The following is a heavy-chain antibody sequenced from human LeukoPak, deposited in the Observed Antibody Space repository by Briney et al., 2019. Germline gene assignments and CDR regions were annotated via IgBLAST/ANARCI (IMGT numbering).Heavy chain of an antibody. D-gene: IGHD2-8*01. CDR2: ISGSGGST. CDR3: AKDRSCTNDICHGDFDF. CDR1: GFTFSSYA. V-gene: IGHV3-23*01. Sequence: GGSLRLPRAASGFTFSSYAVSWVRQAPGKGLEWVSSISGSGGSTYSADSVKGRFTISRDNSKNTLYLQMNSLRAEDTALYYCAKDRSCTNDICHGDFDFWGQGPRVTVSS. J-gene: IGHJ4*02.